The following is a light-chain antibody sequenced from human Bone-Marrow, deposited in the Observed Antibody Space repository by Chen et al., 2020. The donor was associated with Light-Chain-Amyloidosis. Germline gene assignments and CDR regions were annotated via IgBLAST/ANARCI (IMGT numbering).Light chain of an antibody. CDR3: SSYTITNTLV. J-gene: IGLJ1*01. CDR2: EVT. CDR1: SSDVGGDNH. Sequence: QSALTQPASVSGSPGQSITISCPGTSSDVGGDNHVSWYQQHPDKAPILMIYEVTNRPSWVPDRFSGSKSDNTASLTISGLQTEDEADYFCSSYTITNTLVFGSGTRVTVL. V-gene: IGLV2-14*01.